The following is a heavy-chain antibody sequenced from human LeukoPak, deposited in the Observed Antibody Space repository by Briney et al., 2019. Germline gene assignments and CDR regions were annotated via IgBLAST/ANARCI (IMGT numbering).Heavy chain of an antibody. CDR3: AKFQYRGITMVRGQIDY. CDR1: GFTVSSNY. D-gene: IGHD3-10*01. Sequence: GGSLRLSCAASGFTVSSNYMSWVRQAPGKGLEWVSVIYSGGSTYYADSVKGRFTISRDNSKNTLSLQMNSLRAEDTAVYYCAKFQYRGITMVRGQIDYWGQGTLVTVFS. V-gene: IGHV3-66*01. J-gene: IGHJ4*02. CDR2: IYSGGST.